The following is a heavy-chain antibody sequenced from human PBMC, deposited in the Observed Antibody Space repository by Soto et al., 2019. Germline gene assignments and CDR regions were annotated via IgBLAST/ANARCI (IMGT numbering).Heavy chain of an antibody. V-gene: IGHV5-51*01. CDR3: ARHHGSPGSYFGMDV. CDR2: IYPGDSDT. CDR1: GYSFTSYW. Sequence: GESLKISCKGSGYSFTSYWINWVRQMPGKGLEWMGIIYPGDSDTRYSPSFQGQVTISADKSISTAYLQWRSLKASDTAMYYCARHHGSPGSYFGMDVWGQGTTVTVSS. D-gene: IGHD6-13*01. J-gene: IGHJ6*02.